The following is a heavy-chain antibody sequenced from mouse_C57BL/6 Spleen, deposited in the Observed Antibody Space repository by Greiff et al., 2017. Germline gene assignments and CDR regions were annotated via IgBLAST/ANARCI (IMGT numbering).Heavy chain of an antibody. J-gene: IGHJ2*01. CDR2: INPNNGGT. V-gene: IGHV1-26*01. D-gene: IGHD4-1*01. CDR1: GYTFTDYY. Sequence: VQLQQSGPELVKPGASVKISCKASGYTFTDYYMNWVKQSHGKSLEWIGDINPNNGGTSYNQKFKGKATLTVDKSSSTAYMELRSLTSEDSAVYYCARGGNWAYYFDYWGQGTTLTVSS. CDR3: ARGGNWAYYFDY.